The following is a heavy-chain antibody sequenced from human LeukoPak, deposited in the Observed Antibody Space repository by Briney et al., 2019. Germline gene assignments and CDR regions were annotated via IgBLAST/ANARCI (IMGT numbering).Heavy chain of an antibody. CDR3: ASPSSGQSFDI. CDR2: IYTGVNT. V-gene: IGHV3-53*01. J-gene: IGHJ3*02. Sequence: TGGSLRLSCAASGFTVSSNYMNWVRQAPGKGLEWVSVIYTGVNTYYADSVKGRFTISRDNSKNTLYLQMHSLRAEDTAVYYCASPSSGQSFDIWGQGTTVTVSS. CDR1: GFTVSSNY. D-gene: IGHD6-19*01.